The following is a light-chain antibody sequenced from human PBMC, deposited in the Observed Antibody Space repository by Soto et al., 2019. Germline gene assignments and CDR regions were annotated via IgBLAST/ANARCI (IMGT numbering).Light chain of an antibody. CDR2: DAS. CDR3: QQYNSYSWT. J-gene: IGKJ1*01. CDR1: QSISSG. Sequence: DIQMTQSPSTLSASVGDRVTITCRASQSISSGLAWYQQKPGKAPKLLIYDASSLESGVPLRFSGSGSGTEFTLTISSLQPDDFATYYCQQYNSYSWTFGQGTKVEIK. V-gene: IGKV1-5*01.